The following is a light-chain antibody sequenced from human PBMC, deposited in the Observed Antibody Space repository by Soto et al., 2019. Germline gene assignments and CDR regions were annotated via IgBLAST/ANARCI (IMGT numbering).Light chain of an antibody. J-gene: IGKJ3*01. V-gene: IGKV4-1*01. CDR3: QQYYSTPPT. CDR1: QGVLYSSNNKNY. Sequence: DIVMTQSPDSLAVPLGERATINCKSSQGVLYSSNNKNYLAWYQQKPGQPPKLLIYWASTRESGVPDRFSGSGSGTDFTLTISSLQAEDVAVYYCQQYYSTPPTFGPGTKVDIK. CDR2: WAS.